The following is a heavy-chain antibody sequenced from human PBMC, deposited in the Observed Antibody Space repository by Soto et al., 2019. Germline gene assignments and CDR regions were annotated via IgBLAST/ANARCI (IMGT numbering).Heavy chain of an antibody. D-gene: IGHD3-10*01. CDR2: IRYDGSNK. Sequence: QVQLVESGGGVVQPGRSLRLSCAASGFSFSNYDIHWVRQAPGKGLEWVAFIRYDGSNKYYADSVKGRFTISRDNSKNTMYLQMDSLRVEDTAVYYCARGGGGLQWFGEPPYWGQGTLVAVSS. J-gene: IGHJ4*02. CDR1: GFSFSNYD. V-gene: IGHV3-33*01. CDR3: ARGGGGLQWFGEPPY.